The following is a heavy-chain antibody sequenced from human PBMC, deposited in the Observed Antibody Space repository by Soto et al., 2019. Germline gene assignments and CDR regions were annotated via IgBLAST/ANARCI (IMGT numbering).Heavy chain of an antibody. CDR2: IYYSGST. CDR1: GGSVSSGSYY. CDR3: ARGRYDILTGYPDGAFDS. V-gene: IGHV4-61*01. J-gene: IGHJ3*02. D-gene: IGHD3-9*01. Sequence: PSETLSLTCTVSGGSVSSGSYYWSWIRQPPGKGLEWIGYIYYSGSTNYNPSLKSRVTISVDTSKNQFSLKLSSVTAADTAVYYCARGRYDILTGYPDGAFDSRGQGTMVTVSS.